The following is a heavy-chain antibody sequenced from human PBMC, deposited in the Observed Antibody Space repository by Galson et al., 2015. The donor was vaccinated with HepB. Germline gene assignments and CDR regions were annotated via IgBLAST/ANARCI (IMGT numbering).Heavy chain of an antibody. Sequence: LRLSCAASGFTFSNAWMSWVRQASGKGLEWLGRIRIKANGYATDYAASVKGRFTISRDDSKNTAYLQMNSLKIEDTAVYYCTRQEDYYDVGFDYWGQGTLVTVSS. CDR1: GFTFSNAW. CDR2: IRIKANGYAT. V-gene: IGHV3-73*01. D-gene: IGHD3-22*01. CDR3: TRQEDYYDVGFDY. J-gene: IGHJ4*02.